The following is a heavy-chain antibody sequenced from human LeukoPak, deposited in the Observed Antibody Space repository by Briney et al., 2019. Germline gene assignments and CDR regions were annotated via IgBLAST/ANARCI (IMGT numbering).Heavy chain of an antibody. D-gene: IGHD6-19*01. Sequence: ASVKVSCKASGYTFTGYYMHWVRQAPGQGLEWMGWINPNSGDTNYGQKFQGRVTMTRDTSISTVYMELSRLRSDDTAVYYCARVGRVAGPDNFDYWGQGTLVTVSS. V-gene: IGHV1-2*02. CDR2: INPNSGDT. CDR3: ARVGRVAGPDNFDY. CDR1: GYTFTGYY. J-gene: IGHJ4*02.